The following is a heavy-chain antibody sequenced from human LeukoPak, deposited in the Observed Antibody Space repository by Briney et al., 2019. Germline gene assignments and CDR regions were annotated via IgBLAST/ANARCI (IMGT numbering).Heavy chain of an antibody. CDR1: GGSIRSYY. V-gene: IGHV4-39*02. CDR2: GSS. J-gene: IGHJ5*02. Sequence: PSETLSLTCTVSGGSIRSYYWGWVRQPPGKGLEWIGSGSSHYNPSLKSRVTISVDTSRNHFSLKLSSVTAADTAVYYRARIGGYMVWGVENWFDPWGQGTLVTVSS. D-gene: IGHD3-10*01. CDR3: ARIGGYMVWGVENWFDP.